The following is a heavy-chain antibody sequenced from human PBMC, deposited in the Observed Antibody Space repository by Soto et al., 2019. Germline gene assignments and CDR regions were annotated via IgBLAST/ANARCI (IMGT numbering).Heavy chain of an antibody. CDR1: GFTFSNYD. CDR3: AKEKHYSNSRAFYSDDFDI. Sequence: PVGSLRLSCAASGFTFSNYDMHWVRQAPGKGLEWVAVISDDESYKYYADSVRGRFTISRDNSKNTLYLQMNSLRAEDTAVYYCAKEKHYSNSRAFYSDDFDIWGQGTMVT. V-gene: IGHV3-30*18. D-gene: IGHD3-22*01. CDR2: ISDDESYK. J-gene: IGHJ3*02.